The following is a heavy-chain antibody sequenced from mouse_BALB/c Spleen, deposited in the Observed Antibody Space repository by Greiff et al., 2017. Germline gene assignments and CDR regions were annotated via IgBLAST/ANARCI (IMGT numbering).Heavy chain of an antibody. D-gene: IGHD1-1*01. V-gene: IGHV1S127*01. CDR1: GYTFTSYW. CDR2: IDPSNSET. Sequence: VQLQESGPELVRPGASVKMSCKASGYTFTSYWMHWVKQRPGQGLEWIGMIDPSNSETRLNQKFKDKATLNVDKSSNTAYMQLSSLTSEDSAVYYCARDYYYGSSGYYFDYWGQGTTLTVSS. CDR3: ARDYYYGSSGYYFDY. J-gene: IGHJ2*01.